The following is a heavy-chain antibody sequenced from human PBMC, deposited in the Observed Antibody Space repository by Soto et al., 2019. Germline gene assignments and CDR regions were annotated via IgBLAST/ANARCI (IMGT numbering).Heavy chain of an antibody. Sequence: SLRLSCAASGFTFSGSAMHWVRQASGKGLEWVGRIRSKANSYATAYAASVKGRFTISRDDSKNTAYLQMNSLKTEDTAVYYCTRQALEGGYSGYAWYYYYYGMDVWGQGTTVTVSS. V-gene: IGHV3-73*01. J-gene: IGHJ6*02. CDR1: GFTFSGSA. CDR2: IRSKANSYAT. CDR3: TRQALEGGYSGYAWYYYYYGMDV. D-gene: IGHD5-12*01.